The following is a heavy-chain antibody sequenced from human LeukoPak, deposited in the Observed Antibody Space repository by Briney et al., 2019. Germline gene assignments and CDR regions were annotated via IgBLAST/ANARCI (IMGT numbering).Heavy chain of an antibody. CDR3: ARDYYDSRGVGFGN. V-gene: IGHV3-11*01. D-gene: IGHD3-22*01. CDR2: ISSSGRTT. J-gene: IGHJ4*02. CDR1: GFTFSDHY. Sequence: GGSLRLSCAASGFTFSDHYMSWIRQAPGQGLEWVPYISSSGRTTYYADSVKGRFTISRDNAKNSLYLQMNSLRAEDRAVYYCARDYYDSRGVGFGNWGQGTLVTVSS.